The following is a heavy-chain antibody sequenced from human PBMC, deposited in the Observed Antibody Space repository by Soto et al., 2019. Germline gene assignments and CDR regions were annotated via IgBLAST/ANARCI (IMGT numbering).Heavy chain of an antibody. CDR1: GFIFTTAW. V-gene: IGHV3-15*07. D-gene: IGHD4-4*01. CDR3: TIDDDSPSAH. CDR2: LKSKTYHEAT. J-gene: IGHJ4*02. Sequence: GGSLRLSCVGSGFIFTTAWLNWVRQAPGKGLEWVGRLKSKTYHEATEYAEPVKGRFTISRDDSKNTLFLQMDSLKPEDTAVYYCTIDDDSPSAHWGQGTLVTAPQ.